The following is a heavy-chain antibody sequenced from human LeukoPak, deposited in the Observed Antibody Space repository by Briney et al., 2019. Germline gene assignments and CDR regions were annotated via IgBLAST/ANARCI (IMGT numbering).Heavy chain of an antibody. CDR2: ISSSSSHI. CDR3: ARYSSGWYINY. V-gene: IGHV3-21*01. Sequence: GGSLRLSCAASGFIFSTYSMKWVRQAPGKGLEWVSSISSSSSHIYYADSVKGRFTISRDNAKNSLYLQMNSLRAEDTALYYCARYSSGWYINYWGQGTLVTVSS. D-gene: IGHD6-19*01. CDR1: GFIFSTYS. J-gene: IGHJ4*02.